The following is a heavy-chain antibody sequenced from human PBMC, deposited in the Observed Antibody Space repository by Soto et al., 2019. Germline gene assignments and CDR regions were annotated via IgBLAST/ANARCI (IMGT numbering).Heavy chain of an antibody. J-gene: IGHJ4*02. D-gene: IGHD2-21*02. CDR3: ARGGAWQFDY. CDR1: GDSISSDKW. CDR2: IHHSGRT. Sequence: QVQLQESGPGLVKPSGTLSLTCAVSGDSISSDKWWSWVRQPPGKGLEWIGEIHHSGRTNYNPSPKGRVTFLVEKSKNQVSLELSSMTAADTAGYYCARGGAWQFDYWGQGTLVTVSS. V-gene: IGHV4-4*02.